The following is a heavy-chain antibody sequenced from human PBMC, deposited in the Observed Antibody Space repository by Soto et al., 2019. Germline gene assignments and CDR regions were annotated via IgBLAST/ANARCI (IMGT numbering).Heavy chain of an antibody. CDR2: IIPIFGTA. CDR1: GGTFSSYA. CDR3: ARSRLQEMATTKLPPDY. J-gene: IGHJ4*02. V-gene: IGHV1-69*06. D-gene: IGHD5-12*01. Sequence: QVQLVQSGAEVKKPGSSVKVSCKASGGTFSSYAISWVRQAPGQGLEWMGGIIPIFGTANYAQKCQGRVTITADNSTSTAYMELSSLRSEDTTVYYCARSRLQEMATTKLPPDYWGQGTLVTVSS.